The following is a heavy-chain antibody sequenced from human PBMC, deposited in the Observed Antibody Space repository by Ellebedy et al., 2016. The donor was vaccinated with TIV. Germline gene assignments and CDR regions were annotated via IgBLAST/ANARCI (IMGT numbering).Heavy chain of an antibody. CDR2: MNPNSGNT. CDR3: ARGHPGYCSSTSCYRVDV. CDR1: GYTFTSYD. D-gene: IGHD2-2*02. Sequence: ASVKVSXXASGYTFTSYDINWVRQATGQGLEWMEWMNPNSGNTGYAQKFQGRVTMTRNTSISTAYMELSSLRSEDTAVYYCARGHPGYCSSTSCYRVDVWGKGTTVTVSS. J-gene: IGHJ6*04. V-gene: IGHV1-8*01.